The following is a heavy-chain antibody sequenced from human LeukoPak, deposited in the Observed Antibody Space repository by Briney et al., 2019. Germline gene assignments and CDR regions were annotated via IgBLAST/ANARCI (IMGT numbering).Heavy chain of an antibody. Sequence: GGSLRLSCAASGFTFSSYEMNWVRQAPGKGLEWVSYISSSGSTIYYADSVKGRFTISRDNAKNSLYLQMNSLRAEDTAVYYCARGIFREYQLLSNGMDVWGQGTTVAVSS. D-gene: IGHD2-2*01. CDR1: GFTFSSYE. CDR3: ARGIFREYQLLSNGMDV. CDR2: ISSSGSTI. J-gene: IGHJ6*02. V-gene: IGHV3-48*03.